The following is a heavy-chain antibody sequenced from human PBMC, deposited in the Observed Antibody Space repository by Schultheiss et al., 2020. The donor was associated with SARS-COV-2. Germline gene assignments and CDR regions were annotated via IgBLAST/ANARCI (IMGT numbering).Heavy chain of an antibody. V-gene: IGHV4-39*07. CDR2: INHSGST. Sequence: SETLSLTCTVSGGSISSSSYYWGWIRQPPGKGLEWIGEINHSGSTNYNPSLKSRVTISVDTSKNQFSLKLSSVTAADTAVYYCARNGHRRGYFDYWGQGALVTVSS. CDR3: ARNGHRRGYFDY. CDR1: GGSISSSSYY. D-gene: IGHD2-8*01. J-gene: IGHJ4*02.